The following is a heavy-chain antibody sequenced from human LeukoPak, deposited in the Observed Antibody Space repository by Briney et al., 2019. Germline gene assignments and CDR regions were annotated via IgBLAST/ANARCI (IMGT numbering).Heavy chain of an antibody. Sequence: ASAKVSCKASGYTFTSYGISWVRQAPGQGLEWMGWISAYNGNTNYAQKLQGRVTMTTDTSTSTAYMELRSLRSDDTAVYYCTREATGYSWFDPWGQGTLVAVSS. J-gene: IGHJ5*02. CDR3: TREATGYSWFDP. D-gene: IGHD3-9*01. CDR1: GYTFTSYG. CDR2: ISAYNGNT. V-gene: IGHV1-18*01.